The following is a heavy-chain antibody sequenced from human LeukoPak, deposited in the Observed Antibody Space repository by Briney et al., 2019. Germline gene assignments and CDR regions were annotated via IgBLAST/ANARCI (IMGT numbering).Heavy chain of an antibody. D-gene: IGHD5-18*01. CDR1: GFAFSTYG. V-gene: IGHV3-7*01. Sequence: GRSLRLSCAASGFAFSTYGMHWVRQAPGKGLEWVASINPDGNKKYSADSVKGRFTISRDNAENSLYLQMNSLRVEDTAFYYCARDLAYSRLDYWGQGMLVTVSS. J-gene: IGHJ4*02. CDR2: INPDGNKK. CDR3: ARDLAYSRLDY.